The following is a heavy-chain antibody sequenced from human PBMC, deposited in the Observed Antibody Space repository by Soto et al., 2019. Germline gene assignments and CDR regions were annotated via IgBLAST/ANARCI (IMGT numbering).Heavy chain of an antibody. CDR3: ARYRFSDTWSKFDY. CDR2: ISYTGTT. D-gene: IGHD3-16*02. V-gene: IGHV4-31*11. J-gene: IGHJ4*02. CDR1: GASISSDAYY. Sequence: SSETLSLTCAVSGASISSDAYYWSWIRQHPGKGLEWIGYISYTGTTYYNPSLKSRVTISVDTSKNQFSLKLTSVTAADTALYYCARYRFSDTWSKFDYWGQGTLVTVSS.